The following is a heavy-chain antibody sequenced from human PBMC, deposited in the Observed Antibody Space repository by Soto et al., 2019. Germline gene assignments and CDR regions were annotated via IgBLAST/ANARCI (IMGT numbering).Heavy chain of an antibody. V-gene: IGHV3-23*01. J-gene: IGHJ4*02. Sequence: EVQLLESGGGLVQPGGSLRLSCAASEFSFGGYAMSWVRQAPGKGLEWVSSISGSGASAFYAASVRGRFTISRDNTGNTVSLQMNSLRAEYTALYYCAKGSRGYTTYYFDYWGQGTRITVSS. D-gene: IGHD5-18*01. CDR3: AKGSRGYTTYYFDY. CDR2: ISGSGASA. CDR1: EFSFGGYA.